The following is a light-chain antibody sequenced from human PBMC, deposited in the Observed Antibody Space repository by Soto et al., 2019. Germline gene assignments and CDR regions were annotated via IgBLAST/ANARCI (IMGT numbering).Light chain of an antibody. CDR2: EVS. CDR1: SSDVGGYNY. CDR3: SSYADNNIFV. Sequence: QSALTQPASVSGSPGQSITISCTGTSSDVGGYNYVSWYQQHPGKAPKLMIYEVSNRPSGIPDRFSGSKSGNTASLTVSGLQAEDEADYYCSSYADNNIFVFGTGTKVTVL. J-gene: IGLJ1*01. V-gene: IGLV2-8*01.